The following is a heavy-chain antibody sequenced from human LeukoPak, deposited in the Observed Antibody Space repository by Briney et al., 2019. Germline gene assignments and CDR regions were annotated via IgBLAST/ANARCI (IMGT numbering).Heavy chain of an antibody. CDR3: AKIRSEVVPAAINY. CDR1: GFTFSNAW. Sequence: GGSLRLSCAASGFTFSNAWMSWVRQAPGKGLEWVGRIKSKTDGGTTDYAAPVKGRFTISRDDSKNTLYLQMNSLKTEDTAVYYCAKIRSEVVPAAINYWGQGTLVTVSS. V-gene: IGHV3-15*01. D-gene: IGHD2-2*02. CDR2: IKSKTDGGTT. J-gene: IGHJ4*02.